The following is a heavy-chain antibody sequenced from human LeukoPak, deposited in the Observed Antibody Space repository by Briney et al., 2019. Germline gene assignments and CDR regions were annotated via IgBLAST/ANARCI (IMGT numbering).Heavy chain of an antibody. V-gene: IGHV4-4*07. CDR1: GGPISSYY. CDR2: IYTSGST. D-gene: IGHD3-10*01. Sequence: SETLSLTCTVSGGPISSYYWSWIRQPAGKGLEWIGRIYTSGSTNYNPSLKSRVTMSVDTSKNQFSLKLSSVTAADTAVYYCARDFGLLWFGENDYWGQGTLVTVSS. J-gene: IGHJ4*02. CDR3: ARDFGLLWFGENDY.